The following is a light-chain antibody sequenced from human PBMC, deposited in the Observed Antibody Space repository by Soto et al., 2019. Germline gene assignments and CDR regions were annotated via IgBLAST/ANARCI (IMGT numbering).Light chain of an antibody. CDR3: SSYTSSSTLVV. CDR2: DVS. V-gene: IGLV2-14*01. CDR1: SSDVGGYNY. Sequence: QSVLTQPASVSGSPGQSITISCTGTSSDVGGYNYVSWYQQHPGKAPKLMIYDVSNRPSGVSNRFSGSKSGNTASLTISGLQAEDKADYYCSSYTSSSTLVVFGGGTKLTVL. J-gene: IGLJ2*01.